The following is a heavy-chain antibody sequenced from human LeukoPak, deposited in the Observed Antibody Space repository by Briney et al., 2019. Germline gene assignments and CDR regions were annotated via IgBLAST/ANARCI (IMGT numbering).Heavy chain of an antibody. CDR2: ISYDGSNK. CDR1: GFTFSSYA. D-gene: IGHD2-15*01. V-gene: IGHV3-30-3*01. Sequence: PGRSLRLSCAASGFTFSSYAMHWVRQAPGKGLEWVAVISYDGSNKYYADSVKGRFTISRENSKNTLYLQMNSLRAEDTAVYYCATQYCSGGSCSQRQLDYWGQGTLVTVSS. CDR3: ATQYCSGGSCSQRQLDY. J-gene: IGHJ4*02.